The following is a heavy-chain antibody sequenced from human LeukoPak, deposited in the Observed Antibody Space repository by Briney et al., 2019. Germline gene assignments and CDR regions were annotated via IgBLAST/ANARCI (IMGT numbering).Heavy chain of an antibody. CDR2: INHSGST. Sequence: SETLSLTCAVYGGSFSGYYWSWIRQPPGKGLEWIGEINHSGSTNYNPSLKSRVTISVDTSKNQFPLKLSSVTAADTAVYYCARGPKRITMVRGVIRPFDYWGQGTLVTVSS. CDR3: ARGPKRITMVRGVIRPFDY. CDR1: GGSFSGYY. D-gene: IGHD3-10*01. J-gene: IGHJ4*02. V-gene: IGHV4-34*01.